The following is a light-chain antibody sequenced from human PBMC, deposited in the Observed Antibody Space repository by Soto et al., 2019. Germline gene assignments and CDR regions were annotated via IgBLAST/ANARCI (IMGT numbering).Light chain of an antibody. J-gene: IGKJ2*01. CDR1: QSVSSSY. CDR2: GAS. V-gene: IGKV3-20*01. Sequence: EIVLTQSPCTLSLSPGERATLSCRASQSVSSSYLAWYQQKPGQAPRLLIYGASSRATGIPDRFSGSGSGTDFTLTISRLEPEDFAVYYCQQYGSSYTFGQGTKVDI. CDR3: QQYGSSYT.